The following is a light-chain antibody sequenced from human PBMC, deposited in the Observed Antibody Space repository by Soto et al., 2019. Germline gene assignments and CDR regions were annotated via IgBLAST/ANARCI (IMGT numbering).Light chain of an antibody. J-gene: IGKJ2*01. Sequence: EIVLTQSPGTLSLSPGERATLSCRASQRVSNNYLAWYQQKPGQAPRLLIHDASSRATTIPDRFSGGGSGTDFPLTISRLEPKDFAVYYCQQYGSSPGTFGQGTKLEIK. CDR1: QRVSNNY. CDR3: QQYGSSPGT. V-gene: IGKV3-20*01. CDR2: DAS.